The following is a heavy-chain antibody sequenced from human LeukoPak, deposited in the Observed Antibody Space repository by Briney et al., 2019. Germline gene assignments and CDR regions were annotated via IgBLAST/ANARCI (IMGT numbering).Heavy chain of an antibody. J-gene: IGHJ5*02. Sequence: GGSLRPSCAASGFTFSTYAMSWVRQAPGRGLEWVSSISASHNTTYSADSVKGRFTISRDNSKNTLYLQMNSLRAEDTAVYYCTRNWGSDNWFDPWGQGTLVTVSS. CDR1: GFTFSTYA. D-gene: IGHD7-27*01. V-gene: IGHV3-23*01. CDR3: TRNWGSDNWFDP. CDR2: ISASHNTT.